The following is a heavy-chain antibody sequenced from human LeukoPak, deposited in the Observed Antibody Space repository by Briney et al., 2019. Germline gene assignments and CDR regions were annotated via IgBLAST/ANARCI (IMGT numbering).Heavy chain of an antibody. CDR1: GFTFKDYG. CDR2: IGWNSGGT. J-gene: IGHJ6*02. V-gene: IGHV3-9*01. CDR3: AKHMRATNTYSFFGLDV. D-gene: IGHD1-26*01. Sequence: GGCLRLSCAASGFTFKDYGVHWVRQPPGKGLESGTGIGWNSGGTDYAASVKGRFTISRDNAKNSLYLQLSSLRPEDTALYSCAKHMRATNTYSFFGLDVWGQGTTVTVSS.